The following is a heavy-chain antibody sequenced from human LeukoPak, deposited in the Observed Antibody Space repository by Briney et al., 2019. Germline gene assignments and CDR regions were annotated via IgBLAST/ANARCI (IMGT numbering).Heavy chain of an antibody. CDR1: GFTFSSYA. V-gene: IGHV3-23*01. D-gene: IGHD3-3*01. CDR3: AKSSDFWSGYRYWYFDL. Sequence: GGSLRLSCAASGFTFSSYAMSWVRQAPGKGLEWVSAISGSGGSTYYADSVKGRSTISRDNSKNTLYLQMNSLRAEDTAVYYCAKSSDFWSGYRYWYFDLWGRGTLVTVSS. J-gene: IGHJ2*01. CDR2: ISGSGGST.